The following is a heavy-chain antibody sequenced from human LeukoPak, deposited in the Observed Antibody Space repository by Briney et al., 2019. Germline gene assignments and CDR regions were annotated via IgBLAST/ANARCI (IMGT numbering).Heavy chain of an antibody. Sequence: ASVKVSCKASGYSFISFYIHWVRQAPGQGLEWMGGINPSSGNTAYAQQFQGRVTMTRDTSTSTVYMELSSLRSEDTAVYYCARHPLIGTTPFDYWGQGTLVTVSS. J-gene: IGHJ4*02. V-gene: IGHV1-46*01. D-gene: IGHD1-20*01. CDR1: GYSFISFY. CDR3: ARHPLIGTTPFDY. CDR2: INPSSGNT.